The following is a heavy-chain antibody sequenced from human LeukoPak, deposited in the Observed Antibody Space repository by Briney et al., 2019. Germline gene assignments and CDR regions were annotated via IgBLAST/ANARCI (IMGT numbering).Heavy chain of an antibody. CDR3: ARDGQQWLVRAWCFDL. D-gene: IGHD6-19*01. Sequence: GGSLRLSCAASGFTFSSYWMHWVRQAPGKGLVWVSRINSDGSSTSYADSVKGRFTISRDNAKNTLYLQMNSLRAEDTAVYYCARDGQQWLVRAWCFDLWGRGTLVTVSS. CDR1: GFTFSSYW. J-gene: IGHJ2*01. CDR2: INSDGSST. V-gene: IGHV3-74*01.